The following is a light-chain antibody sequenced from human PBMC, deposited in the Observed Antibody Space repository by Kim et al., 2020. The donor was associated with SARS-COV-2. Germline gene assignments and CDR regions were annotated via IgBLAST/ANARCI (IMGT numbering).Light chain of an antibody. CDR3: ATWDSSLSVGV. CDR2: DND. Sequence: QSVLTQPPSVSAAPGQKVTISCSGSRSNIGNNPVSWYQQSPGTAPKLITYDNDKRPSGIPDRFSSSKSGTSATLGITGLRTGDEADYYCATWDSSLSVGVFGGGTKVTVL. J-gene: IGLJ3*02. V-gene: IGLV1-51*01. CDR1: RSNIGNNP.